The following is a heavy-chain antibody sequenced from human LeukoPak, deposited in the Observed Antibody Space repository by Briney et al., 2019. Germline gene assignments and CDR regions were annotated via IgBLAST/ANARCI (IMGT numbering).Heavy chain of an antibody. CDR2: IYYSGST. J-gene: IGHJ4*02. CDR1: GGSISSSSYY. Sequence: SETLSLTCTVSGGSISSSSYYWGWIRQPPGKGLEWIGSIYYSGSTYYNPSLKSRVTISVDTSKNQFSLKLSSVTAADTAVYYCARDLLVPTRSFDYWGQGTLVTVSS. D-gene: IGHD1-1*01. CDR3: ARDLLVPTRSFDY. V-gene: IGHV4-39*07.